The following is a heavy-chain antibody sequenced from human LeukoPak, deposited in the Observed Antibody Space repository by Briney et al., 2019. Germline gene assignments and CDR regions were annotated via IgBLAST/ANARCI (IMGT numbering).Heavy chain of an antibody. CDR1: RFTVSNYG. J-gene: IGHJ4*02. CDR3: ARAAGSD. Sequence: GGSLRLSYAPPRFTVSNYGMNWVRQAPGKGLEWVSYMSSSSTTIYYADSVKGRFTIARDNAKNSMCLQMNRLRAEDTAVYYCARAAGSDWGQGTLVTVSS. CDR2: MSSSSTTI. V-gene: IGHV3-48*01. D-gene: IGHD3-10*01.